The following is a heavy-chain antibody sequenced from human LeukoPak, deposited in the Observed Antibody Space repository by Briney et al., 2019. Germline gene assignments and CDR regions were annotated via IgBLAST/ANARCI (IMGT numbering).Heavy chain of an antibody. Sequence: ASVKVSCKASGYTFTGYYMHWVRQAPGQGLEWMGWINPNSGGTNYAQKFQGRVTMTRDTSISTAYMELGRLRSDDTAVYYCARVRVLRLSFDYWGQGTLVTVSS. CDR2: INPNSGGT. CDR3: ARVRVLRLSFDY. CDR1: GYTFTGYY. J-gene: IGHJ4*02. V-gene: IGHV1-2*02. D-gene: IGHD3-3*01.